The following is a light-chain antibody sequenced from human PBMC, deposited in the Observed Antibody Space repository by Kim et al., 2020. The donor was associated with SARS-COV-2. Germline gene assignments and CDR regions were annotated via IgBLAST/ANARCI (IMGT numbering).Light chain of an antibody. CDR1: SRHVSGYNY. V-gene: IGLV2-11*01. CDR3: CSYAGSYTYV. J-gene: IGLJ1*01. Sequence: GQADHTYFSGASRHVSGYNYVSSYQQHPGKAPKLLIYDVSKRPAGAPDRFSGSKSGNTASLTIAGLQAEDEADYYCCSYAGSYTYVFGTGTKVTVL. CDR2: DVS.